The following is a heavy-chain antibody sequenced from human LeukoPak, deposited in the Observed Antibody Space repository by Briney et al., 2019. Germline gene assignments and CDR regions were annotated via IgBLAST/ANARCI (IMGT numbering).Heavy chain of an antibody. V-gene: IGHV3-7*01. Sequence: TGGSLRLSCAASGFTFTDYWMTWVRPAPGKGLEWVANIKQDGSVKYYVDSVKGRFTTSRDNAQNSLYLQMNSLRADDTAVYYCARDEPDYWGQGTLVTVSS. CDR3: ARDEPDY. J-gene: IGHJ4*02. CDR2: IKQDGSVK. CDR1: GFTFTDYW.